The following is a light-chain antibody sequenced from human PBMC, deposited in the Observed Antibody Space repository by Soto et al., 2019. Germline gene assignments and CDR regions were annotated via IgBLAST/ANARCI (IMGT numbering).Light chain of an antibody. V-gene: IGKV3-15*01. CDR3: QQYNNWPPYT. CDR1: QSVNSD. Sequence: MTQSPATLSVSPGERATLSCWASQSVNSDLAWYQQKPGQAPRLLIYGASTRATGIPVRFSGSGSGTDFTLTISRLQSEDFAVYYCQQYNNWPPYTFGQGTKVDIK. J-gene: IGKJ2*01. CDR2: GAS.